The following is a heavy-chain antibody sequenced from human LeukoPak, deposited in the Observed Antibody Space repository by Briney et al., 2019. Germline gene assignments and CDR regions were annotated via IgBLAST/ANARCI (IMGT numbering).Heavy chain of an antibody. D-gene: IGHD6-13*01. CDR1: GYTFTSYG. V-gene: IGHV1-69-2*01. J-gene: IGHJ4*02. CDR3: ATFPYSSSWYYFDY. Sequence: ASVKVSCKASGYTFTSYGISWVRQAPGQGLEWMGLVDPEDGETIYAEKFQGRVTITADTSTDTAYMELSSLRSEDTAVYYCATFPYSSSWYYFDYWGQGTLVTVSS. CDR2: VDPEDGET.